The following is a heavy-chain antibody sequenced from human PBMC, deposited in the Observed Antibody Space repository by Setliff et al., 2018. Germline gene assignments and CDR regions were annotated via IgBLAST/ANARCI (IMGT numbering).Heavy chain of an antibody. J-gene: IGHJ5*02. V-gene: IGHV4-31*03. CDR3: AWIDSPGPYGEDNWFDP. Sequence: LSLTCTVSGGSISSGGYYWSWIRQHPGKGLEWIGYIYYSGSTYYNPSLKSRVTISVDTSKSQVVLTMTNMDPVDTATYYCAWIDSPGPYGEDNWFDPWGQGTLVTVSS. CDR1: GGSISSGGYY. CDR2: IYYSGST. D-gene: IGHD1-1*01.